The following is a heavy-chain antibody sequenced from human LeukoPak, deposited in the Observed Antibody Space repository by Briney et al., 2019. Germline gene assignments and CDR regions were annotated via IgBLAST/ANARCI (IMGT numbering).Heavy chain of an antibody. V-gene: IGHV3-33*08. J-gene: IGHJ4*02. D-gene: IGHD4-11*01. CDR2: IWYDGSNK. CDR3: ARSNPADY. Sequence: GGSLRLSCAASGFTFSSYSMTWVRQAPGKGLEWVAVIWYDGSNKYYADSVKGRFTISRDNSKNTLYLQMNSLRAEDTAVYYCARSNPADYWGQGTLVTVSS. CDR1: GFTFSSYS.